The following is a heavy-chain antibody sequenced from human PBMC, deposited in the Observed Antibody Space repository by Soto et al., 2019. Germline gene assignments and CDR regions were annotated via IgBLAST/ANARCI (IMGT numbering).Heavy chain of an antibody. Sequence: EVQLLESGGGLVQPGGSLRLSCAASGYNFGTYAMSWVRQAPGKGLEWVSAVSATGGSSYYAASVKGRFSISRDNSKSTLYLQMSTLRAEDTARYYCAKVRVGGGGWYIDLGTFDYWGQGNLVTVPS. J-gene: IGHJ4*02. D-gene: IGHD6-19*01. V-gene: IGHV3-23*01. CDR1: GYNFGTYA. CDR2: VSATGGSS. CDR3: AKVRVGGGGWYIDLGTFDY.